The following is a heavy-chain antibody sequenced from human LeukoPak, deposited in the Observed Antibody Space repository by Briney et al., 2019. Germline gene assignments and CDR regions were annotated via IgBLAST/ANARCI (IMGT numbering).Heavy chain of an antibody. J-gene: IGHJ4*02. V-gene: IGHV3-21*01. CDR1: GFTFSSYS. CDR3: ARHRIARRDFDY. CDR2: ISSSSSYI. Sequence: GGSLRLSCAASGFTFSSYSMNWVRQAPGKGLEWVSSISSSSSYIYYADSVKGRFTISRDNAKNSLYLQMNSLRAEDTAVYYCARHRIARRDFDYWGQGTLVTVSA. D-gene: IGHD6-6*01.